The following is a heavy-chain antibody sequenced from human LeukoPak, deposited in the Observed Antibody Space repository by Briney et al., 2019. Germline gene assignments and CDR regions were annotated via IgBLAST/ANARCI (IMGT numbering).Heavy chain of an antibody. D-gene: IGHD3-10*01. V-gene: IGHV3-23*01. J-gene: IGHJ4*02. CDR3: ARDMGRYYFDY. CDR2: ISGSGGST. CDR1: GFTFSSYA. Sequence: GGSLRLSCAASGFTFSSYAMSWVRQAPGKGLEWVSAISGSGGSTYYADSVKGRFTISRDNSKNTLYLQMNSLRAEGTAVYYCARDMGRYYFDYWGQGTLVTVSS.